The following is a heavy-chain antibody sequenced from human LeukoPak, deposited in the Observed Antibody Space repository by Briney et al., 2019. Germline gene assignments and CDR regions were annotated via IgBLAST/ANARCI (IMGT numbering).Heavy chain of an antibody. CDR2: INYSGST. Sequence: RSETLSLTCTVSGDSISTSSYYWSWIRQPPGKGLEWIASINYSGSTYYNPSLKSRVTISVDTSENQFSLKLSSVTAADTAVYYCARYVVYGSGKYYFDYWGQGTLVTVSS. D-gene: IGHD3-10*01. J-gene: IGHJ4*02. CDR3: ARYVVYGSGKYYFDY. V-gene: IGHV4-39*01. CDR1: GDSISTSSYY.